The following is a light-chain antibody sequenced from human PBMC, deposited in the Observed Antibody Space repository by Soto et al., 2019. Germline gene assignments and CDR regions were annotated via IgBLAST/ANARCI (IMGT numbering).Light chain of an antibody. CDR2: DAS. Sequence: EIVMTQSPATLSVSPGERATLSCRASQSVSSDLAWYQQKPGQPPRLLIHDASTRATGVPARFTGSGSGTDFTLTISSLQSEDFAVYYCQQYNNWKTFGQGTKVDIK. J-gene: IGKJ1*01. CDR1: QSVSSD. V-gene: IGKV3-15*01. CDR3: QQYNNWKT.